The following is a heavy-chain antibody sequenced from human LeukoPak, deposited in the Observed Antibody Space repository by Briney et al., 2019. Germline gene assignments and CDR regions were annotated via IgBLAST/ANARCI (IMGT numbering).Heavy chain of an antibody. CDR1: GFTVSSNY. D-gene: IGHD3-10*01. CDR2: IYGGGST. V-gene: IGHV3-53*01. J-gene: IGHJ5*02. CDR3: ARGDTMLRGVIDEIDP. Sequence: GGSLRLSCAASGFTVSSNYMSWVRQAPGKGLEWVPVIYGGGSTYYADSVKGRFTISRDNSKNTLYLQMNSLRVADTAVYYCARGDTMLRGVIDEIDPWGQGTLVTVSS.